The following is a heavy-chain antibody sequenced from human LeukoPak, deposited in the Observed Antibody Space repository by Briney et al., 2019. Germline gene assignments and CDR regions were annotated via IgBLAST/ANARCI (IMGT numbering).Heavy chain of an antibody. CDR3: VKEHNTGWPNFDS. J-gene: IGHJ4*02. CDR2: IRGRGDDT. CDR1: GFTFKTYT. V-gene: IGHV3-43*01. Sequence: PGGSLRLSCAASGFTFKTYTMHWVRQSPGKGLEWVSLIRGRGDDTYYTDSVRGRFTVSRDNRKNFLYLQMNSLRTDDTAFYYRVKEHNTGWPNFDSWGQGTLVTVSS. D-gene: IGHD6-19*01.